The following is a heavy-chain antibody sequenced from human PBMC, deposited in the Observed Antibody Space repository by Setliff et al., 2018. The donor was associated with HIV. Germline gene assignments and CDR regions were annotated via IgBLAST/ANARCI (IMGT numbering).Heavy chain of an antibody. CDR2: INYSGNT. CDR3: ARQLGVTTVTKRYFDL. D-gene: IGHD4-17*01. V-gene: IGHV4-39*01. Sequence: SETLSLTCTVSGGDYYWGWIRRPPGEGLEWIASINYSGNTYYNPSLKSRVTISVDTSKNQFSLRLSSVTAADTAVYYCARQLGVTTVTKRYFDLWGRGTLVTVSS. J-gene: IGHJ2*01. CDR1: GGDYY.